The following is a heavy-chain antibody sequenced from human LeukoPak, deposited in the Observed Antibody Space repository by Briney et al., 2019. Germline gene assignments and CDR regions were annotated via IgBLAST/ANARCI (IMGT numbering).Heavy chain of an antibody. CDR3: ARDSGYSSSWRDY. J-gene: IGHJ4*02. V-gene: IGHV3-33*01. D-gene: IGHD6-13*01. Sequence: GGSLRLSCAASGFTFSSYGMHWVRQAPGKGLEWVALIWNDGSDISYADSVKGRFTISRDNSKNTLDLQMNSLRAEDTAVYYCARDSGYSSSWRDYWGQGTLVTVSS. CDR2: IWNDGSDI. CDR1: GFTFSSYG.